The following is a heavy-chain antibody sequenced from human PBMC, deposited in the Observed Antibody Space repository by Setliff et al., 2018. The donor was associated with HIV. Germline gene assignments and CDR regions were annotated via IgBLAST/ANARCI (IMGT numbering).Heavy chain of an antibody. CDR2: AGSADYGGNA. Sequence: PSETLSLTCAVSGYYISSGFFWDWIRQPPGKGLEWIGSAGSADYGGNAYYNPSLKSRVTISVETSKNQFSLKLTSVTAADTAVYYCARSYCGGGLCFRGLDLWGQGTTVTVSS. CDR1: GYYISSGFF. J-gene: IGHJ6*02. D-gene: IGHD2-21*01. CDR3: ARSYCGGGLCFRGLDL. V-gene: IGHV4-38-2*01.